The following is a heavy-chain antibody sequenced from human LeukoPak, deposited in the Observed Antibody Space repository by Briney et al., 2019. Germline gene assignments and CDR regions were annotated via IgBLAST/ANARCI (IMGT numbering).Heavy chain of an antibody. Sequence: GGSVRLSCAASGFTFDVYAMHWVRHAPGEGLEWVSGIRWNSGSIVHAASVKGRFTTSRDNAKNSLYPQMNSLRAEDTTLYYCAKDPGPGYYSGAEYFAYWGQGTLVTASS. CDR1: GFTFDVYA. D-gene: IGHD3-10*01. CDR3: AKDPGPGYYSGAEYFAY. CDR2: IRWNSGSI. V-gene: IGHV3-9*01. J-gene: IGHJ4*02.